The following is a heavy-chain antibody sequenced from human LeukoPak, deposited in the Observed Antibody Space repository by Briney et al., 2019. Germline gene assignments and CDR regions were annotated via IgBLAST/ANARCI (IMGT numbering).Heavy chain of an antibody. V-gene: IGHV4-34*01. CDR3: AKEAAAGSFDY. Sequence: PSETLSLTCAVCGGSFSGYYWSWIRQPPGKGLEWIGEINHSGSTNYNPSLKSRVTISVDTSKNQFSLKLSSVTAADTAVYYCAKEAAAGSFDYWGQGTLVTVSS. D-gene: IGHD6-13*01. J-gene: IGHJ4*02. CDR1: GGSFSGYY. CDR2: INHSGST.